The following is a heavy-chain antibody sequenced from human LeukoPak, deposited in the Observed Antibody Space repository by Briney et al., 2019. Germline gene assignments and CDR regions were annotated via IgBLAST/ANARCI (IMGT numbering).Heavy chain of an antibody. CDR2: IKEDGSEI. CDR3: ARALSA. J-gene: IGHJ4*02. CDR1: GFTFSNYW. V-gene: IGHV3-7*03. Sequence: GGSLRLSCVASGFTFSNYWMHWVRQAPGKGLEWVANIKEDGSEIYYVDSVKGRFSISRDNAKNSLFLQMNSLRAEDTAVNYCARALSAWGQGTLVTVSS.